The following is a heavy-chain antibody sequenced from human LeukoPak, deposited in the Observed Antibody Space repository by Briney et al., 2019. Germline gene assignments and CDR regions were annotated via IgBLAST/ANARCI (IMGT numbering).Heavy chain of an antibody. CDR1: GYTFTSYG. CDR3: ARGIPRAYYYYYMDV. J-gene: IGHJ6*03. D-gene: IGHD2-21*01. Sequence: PSASVKVSCKASGYTFTSYGISWVRQAPGQGLEWMGWISAYNGNTNYAQKLQGRVTMTTDTSTSTAYMELRSLRSDDTAVYYCARGIPRAYYYYYMDVWGKGTTVTVSS. CDR2: ISAYNGNT. V-gene: IGHV1-18*01.